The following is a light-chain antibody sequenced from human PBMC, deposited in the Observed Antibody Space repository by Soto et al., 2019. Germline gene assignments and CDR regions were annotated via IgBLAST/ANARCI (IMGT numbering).Light chain of an antibody. CDR3: QSYDSSLSGSV. CDR1: SSNIGAGYD. V-gene: IGLV1-40*01. J-gene: IGLJ2*01. CDR2: GNS. Sequence: QSVLTQPPSVSGAPGQRVTISCTGSSSNIGAGYDVHWYQQLPGTAPKLLIYGNSNRPSGVPDRFSGSKSGTSASLASTGLQAEYEADYYCQSYDSSLSGSVFGGGTKLTVL.